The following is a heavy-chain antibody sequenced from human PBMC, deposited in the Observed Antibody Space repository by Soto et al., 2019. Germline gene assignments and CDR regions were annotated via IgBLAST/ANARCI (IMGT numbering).Heavy chain of an antibody. Sequence: QITLKESGPTLVNPTQTLTLTCTFSGFSLSTSIWGVAWIRQPPGKALEWLAVIYGDDDKRYSPSLRSRLTLIRDTSKTQVVLTMTNMGPVDTATYYCAHTTRGYDYFDYWGQGTLVTVSS. CDR2: IYGDDDK. CDR1: GFSLSTSIWG. D-gene: IGHD5-12*01. J-gene: IGHJ4*02. CDR3: AHTTRGYDYFDY. V-gene: IGHV2-5*02.